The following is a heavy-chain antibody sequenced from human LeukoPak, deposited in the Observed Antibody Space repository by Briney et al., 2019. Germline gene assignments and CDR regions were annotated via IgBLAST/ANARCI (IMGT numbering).Heavy chain of an antibody. Sequence: SETLSLTCTVSGDSISSSSYYWGWIRQPPGKGLEWIGSIYYSGSTYYNPSLKSRVTISVDTSKNQFSLKLSSVTAADTAVYYCARGRITMVRGVIAYFDYWGQGTLVTVSS. D-gene: IGHD3-10*01. CDR3: ARGRITMVRGVIAYFDY. J-gene: IGHJ4*02. CDR2: IYYSGST. CDR1: GDSISSSSYY. V-gene: IGHV4-39*07.